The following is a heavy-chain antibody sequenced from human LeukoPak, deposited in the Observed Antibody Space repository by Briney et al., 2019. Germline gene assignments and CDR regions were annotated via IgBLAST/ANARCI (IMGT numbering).Heavy chain of an antibody. CDR1: AYSFTSYW. CDR3: AISVWGGGDY. D-gene: IGHD3-10*01. Sequence: GESRQISCKDSAYSFTSYWIGWVRQMPGKGLEWMGIIYPGDCDTRYSPSFQGQVTISADKSISTAYLQWSSLKASDTAMYYCAISVWGGGDYWGQGTLVTVSS. J-gene: IGHJ4*02. V-gene: IGHV5-51*01. CDR2: IYPGDCDT.